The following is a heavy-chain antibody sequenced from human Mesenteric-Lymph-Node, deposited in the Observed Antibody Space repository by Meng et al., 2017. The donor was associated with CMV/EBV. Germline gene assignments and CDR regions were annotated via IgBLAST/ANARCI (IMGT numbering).Heavy chain of an antibody. V-gene: IGHV3-23*03. J-gene: IGHJ6*02. D-gene: IGHD2-15*01. CDR1: GFSFTSYA. CDR3: AKNGDGGWYDV. CDR2: IYSDGSSR. Sequence: GGSLRLSCAASGFSFTSYAMSWVRQAPGKGLEWVAVIYSDGSSRYYADSLKGRFTISRDNSKNTLYLQMNSLRVEDTAVYYCAKNGDGGWYDVWGQGTTVTVSS.